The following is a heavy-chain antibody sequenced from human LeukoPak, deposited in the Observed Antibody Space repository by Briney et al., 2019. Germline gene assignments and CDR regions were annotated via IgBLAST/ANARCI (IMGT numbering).Heavy chain of an antibody. Sequence: GGSLRLSCAASGFTFSTYAMSWVRQAPGKGLEWVSGITNSGDSTYYADSMKGRFTISRDNSKNTLHLQMNSLRAEDTAVYYCANGDKKRITMVRGVMQPFDYWGQGTLVTVSS. J-gene: IGHJ4*02. CDR1: GFTFSTYA. CDR2: ITNSGDST. D-gene: IGHD3-10*01. CDR3: ANGDKKRITMVRGVMQPFDY. V-gene: IGHV3-23*01.